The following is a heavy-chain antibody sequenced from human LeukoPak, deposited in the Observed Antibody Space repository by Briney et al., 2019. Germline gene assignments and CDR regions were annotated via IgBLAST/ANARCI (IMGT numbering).Heavy chain of an antibody. V-gene: IGHV3-48*04. Sequence: GGSLRLSCAASGFTFSSYGMHWVRQAPGKGLEWVSYISSSSSTIYYADSVKGRFTISRDNAKNSLYLQMNSLRAEDTAVYYCAGNGDYSHYYYYYGMDVWGQGTTVTVSS. CDR3: AGNGDYSHYYYYYGMDV. J-gene: IGHJ6*02. D-gene: IGHD4-17*01. CDR2: ISSSSSTI. CDR1: GFTFSSYG.